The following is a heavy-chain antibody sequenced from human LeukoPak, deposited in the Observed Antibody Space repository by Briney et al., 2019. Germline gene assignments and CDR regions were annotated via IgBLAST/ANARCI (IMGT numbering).Heavy chain of an antibody. CDR3: ARDCSGGSCYPTDAFDI. V-gene: IGHV1-3*01. Sequence: RASVKVSYKASGYTFTSYAMHWVRQAPGQRLEWMGWINAGNGNTKYSQKFQGRVTITRDTSASTAYMELSSLRSEDTAVYYCARDCSGGSCYPTDAFDIWGQGTMVTVSS. CDR1: GYTFTSYA. J-gene: IGHJ3*02. CDR2: INAGNGNT. D-gene: IGHD2-15*01.